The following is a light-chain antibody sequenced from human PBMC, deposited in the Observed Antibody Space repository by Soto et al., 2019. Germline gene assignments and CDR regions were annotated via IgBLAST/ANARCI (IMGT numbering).Light chain of an antibody. Sequence: DIQLTQSPSTRSASVGDRVTITCPASQSISNWLAWYQQKPGTAPNVLIYHSSNLQRGVPSRCSGSGCRTESTLTISSLQPDDFATYYCQQYNSYSVGPGTKVDIK. CDR3: QQYNSYS. J-gene: IGKJ1*01. CDR1: QSISNW. CDR2: HSS. V-gene: IGKV1-5*01.